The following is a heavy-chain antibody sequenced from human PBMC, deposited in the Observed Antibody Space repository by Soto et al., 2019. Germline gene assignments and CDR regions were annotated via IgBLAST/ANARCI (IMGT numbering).Heavy chain of an antibody. V-gene: IGHV1-2*02. CDR3: ATAELSSGYYFDY. J-gene: IGHJ4*02. Sequence: ASVKVSFKASGYTFTGYYMHWVRQAPGQGLEWMGWFNPDSGGTNYAQKFQGRVTMTEDTSTDTAYMELSSLRSEDTAVYYCATAELSSGYYFDYWGQGTLVTVSS. CDR1: GYTFTGYY. CDR2: FNPDSGGT. D-gene: IGHD3-16*02.